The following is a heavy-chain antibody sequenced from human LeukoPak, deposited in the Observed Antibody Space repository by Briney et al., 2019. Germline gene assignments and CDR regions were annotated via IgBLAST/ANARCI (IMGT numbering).Heavy chain of an antibody. V-gene: IGHV3-30*18. Sequence: RPGGSLRLSCAASGFTFSSYGMHWVRQAPGKGLEWVAVISYDGSNKYYADSVKGRFTISRDNSKNTLYLQMNSLRAEDTAVYYCAKDTAGTAPFDYWGQGTLVTVSS. CDR3: AKDTAGTAPFDY. J-gene: IGHJ4*02. D-gene: IGHD1-1*01. CDR2: ISYDGSNK. CDR1: GFTFSSYG.